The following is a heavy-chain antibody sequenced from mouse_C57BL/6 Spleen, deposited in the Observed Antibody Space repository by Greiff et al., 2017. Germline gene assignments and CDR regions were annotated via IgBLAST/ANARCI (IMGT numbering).Heavy chain of an antibody. CDR2: IYPGDGDT. Sequence: VKLMESGPELVKPGASVKISCKASGYAFSSSWMNWVKQRPGKGLEWIGRIYPGDGDTNYNGKFKGKATLTADKSSSTAYMQLSSLTSEDSAVYFCARDYAWYFDVWGTGTTVTVSS. CDR3: ARDYAWYFDV. V-gene: IGHV1-82*01. CDR1: GYAFSSSW. D-gene: IGHD2-4*01. J-gene: IGHJ1*03.